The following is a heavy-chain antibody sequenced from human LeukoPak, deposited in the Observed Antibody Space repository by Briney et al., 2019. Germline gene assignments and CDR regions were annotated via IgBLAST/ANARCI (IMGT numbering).Heavy chain of an antibody. CDR1: GFTVNSNY. CDR3: ARGFGKAAADVFGGYTMDV. CDR2: IYTGGST. D-gene: IGHD6-13*01. V-gene: IGHV3-66*02. J-gene: IGHJ6*02. Sequence: PGGSLRLSCAASGFTVNSNYMSWVRQAPGKGLEWVPLIYTGGSTYYADSVRGRFTISRDNSKNTLYLQMNSLRPEDTAIYYCARGFGKAAADVFGGYTMDVWGQGTTVTVSS.